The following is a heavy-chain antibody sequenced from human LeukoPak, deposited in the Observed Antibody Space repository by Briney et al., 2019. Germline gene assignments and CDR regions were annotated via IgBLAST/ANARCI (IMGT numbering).Heavy chain of an antibody. CDR3: VRVGSRYHFDY. D-gene: IGHD1-1*01. Sequence: PGGSLRLSCAGTGFTLSDHYMDWVRQDPGKGLEWVGRSRNKVNSYTTEYAASVKGRFTISRDDSKNSLHLQMNSLKTEDTAVYYCVRVGSRYHFDYWGQGTLVTVSS. CDR1: GFTLSDHY. V-gene: IGHV3-72*01. CDR2: SRNKVNSYTT. J-gene: IGHJ4*02.